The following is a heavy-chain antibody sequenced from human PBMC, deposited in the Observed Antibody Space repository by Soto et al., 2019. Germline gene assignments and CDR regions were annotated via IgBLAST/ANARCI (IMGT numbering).Heavy chain of an antibody. Sequence: TLSLTCTVSGGSISSGDYYWSWIRQPPGKGLEWIGYIYYSGSTYYNPSLKSRVTISVDTSKNQFSLRLSSVTAADTAVYYCARVLNYLHYFDYWGQGTLVTVSS. V-gene: IGHV4-30-4*01. CDR2: IYYSGST. CDR3: ARVLNYLHYFDY. D-gene: IGHD3-10*01. J-gene: IGHJ4*02. CDR1: GGSISSGDYY.